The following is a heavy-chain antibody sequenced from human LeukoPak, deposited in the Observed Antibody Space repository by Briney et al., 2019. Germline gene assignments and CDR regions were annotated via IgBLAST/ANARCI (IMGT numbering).Heavy chain of an antibody. V-gene: IGHV1-69*05. CDR2: IFPIFGTA. D-gene: IGHD6-13*01. CDR1: GGTFSSYA. CDR3: ARAVSSSWTGYYYYYYMDV. J-gene: IGHJ6*03. Sequence: GASVKVSCKASGGTFSSYAISWVRQAPGQGLEWMGGIFPIFGTANYAQKFQGRVTITTDESTSTAYMELSSLRSEDTAVYYCARAVSSSWTGYYYYYYMDVWGKGTTVTVSS.